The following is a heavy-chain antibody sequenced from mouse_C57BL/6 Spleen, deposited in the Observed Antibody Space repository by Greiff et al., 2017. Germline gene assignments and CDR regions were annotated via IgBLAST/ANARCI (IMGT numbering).Heavy chain of an antibody. Sequence: VQLQQSGPELVKPGASVKISCKASGYTFTDYYMNWVKQSHGKSLEWIGDINPNNGGTSYNQKFKGKATLTVDKSSSTAYMELRSLTSEDSAVYSCARTFSYYYGSSYSPYYFGYWGQGTTLTVSS. J-gene: IGHJ2*01. CDR3: ARTFSYYYGSSYSPYYFGY. CDR2: INPNNGGT. D-gene: IGHD1-1*01. CDR1: GYTFTDYY. V-gene: IGHV1-26*01.